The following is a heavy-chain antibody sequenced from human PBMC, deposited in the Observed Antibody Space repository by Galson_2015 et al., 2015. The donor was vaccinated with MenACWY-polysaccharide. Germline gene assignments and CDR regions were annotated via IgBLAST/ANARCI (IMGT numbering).Heavy chain of an antibody. CDR3: ARAIAVAGQRRDFDL. CDR2: INYSGST. D-gene: IGHD6-19*01. J-gene: IGHJ2*01. CDR1: GGSISSYY. V-gene: IGHV4-59*01. Sequence: ETLSLTCTVSGGSISSYYWNWIRQPPWKGLEWVGYINYSGSTNHNPSLKSRVTMSVDTSKNQFSLNLTSVTDADTAVYYCARAIAVAGQRRDFDLWGRGTLVTVSS.